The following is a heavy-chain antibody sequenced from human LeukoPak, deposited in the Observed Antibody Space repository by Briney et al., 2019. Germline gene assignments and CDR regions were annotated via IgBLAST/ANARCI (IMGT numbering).Heavy chain of an antibody. CDR1: GFTVSSNY. CDR2: ISGSGGST. J-gene: IGHJ3*02. V-gene: IGHV3-23*01. CDR3: ARDEPYYDFWSGSEEGAFDI. D-gene: IGHD3-3*01. Sequence: GGSLRLSCAASGFTVSSNYMSWVRQAPGKGLEWVTAISGSGGSTYYADSVKGRFTISRDNSKNTLYLQMNSLRAEDTAVYYCARDEPYYDFWSGSEEGAFDIWGQGTMVTVSS.